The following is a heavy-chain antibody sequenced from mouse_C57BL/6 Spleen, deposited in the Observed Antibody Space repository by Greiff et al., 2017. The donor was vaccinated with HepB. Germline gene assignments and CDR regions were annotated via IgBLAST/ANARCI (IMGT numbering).Heavy chain of an antibody. J-gene: IGHJ4*01. Sequence: EVKLVESGPELVKPGASVKISCKASGYSFTGYYMNWVKQSPEKSLEWIGEINPSTGGTTYNQKFKAKATLTVDKSSSTAYMQLKSLTSEDSAVYYCARFGYDDYAMDYWGQGTSVTVSS. CDR3: ARFGYDDYAMDY. V-gene: IGHV1-42*01. CDR2: INPSTGGT. CDR1: GYSFTGYY. D-gene: IGHD2-12*01.